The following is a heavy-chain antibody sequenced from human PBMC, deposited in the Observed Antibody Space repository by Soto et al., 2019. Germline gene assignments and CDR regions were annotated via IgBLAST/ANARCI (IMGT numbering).Heavy chain of an antibody. CDR3: ARVVGWEPLDY. D-gene: IGHD1-26*01. CDR1: GYTFTSYG. Sequence: QVQLVQSGAEVKKPGASVKVSCKASGYTFTSYGISWVRQAPGQGLEWMGWFSAYNGNTNYEQKLQGRVTMTTEPSTSTAYMELRSLRSGGTAVYYCARVVGWEPLDYWGQGTLVTVSS. J-gene: IGHJ4*02. CDR2: FSAYNGNT. V-gene: IGHV1-18*01.